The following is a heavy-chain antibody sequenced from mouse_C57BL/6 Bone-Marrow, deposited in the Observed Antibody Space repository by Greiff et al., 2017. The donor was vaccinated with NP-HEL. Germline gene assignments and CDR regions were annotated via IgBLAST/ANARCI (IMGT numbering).Heavy chain of an antibody. CDR1: GFNIKDDY. Sequence: VQLKQSGAELVRPGASVKLSCTVSGFNIKDDYMHWVKQRPEQGLEWIGWIDPENGDTAYASKFQGKATIPADTSSNTAYLQLSSLTSEDTAVYYCTTGGSSPYAMDYWGQGTSVTVSS. D-gene: IGHD1-1*01. CDR3: TTGGSSPYAMDY. V-gene: IGHV14-4*01. J-gene: IGHJ4*01. CDR2: IDPENGDT.